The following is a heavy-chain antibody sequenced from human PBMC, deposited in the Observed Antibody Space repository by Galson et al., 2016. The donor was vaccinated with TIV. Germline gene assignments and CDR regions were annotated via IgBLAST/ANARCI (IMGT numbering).Heavy chain of an antibody. J-gene: IGHJ5*02. Sequence: CAISGDSVSNNVVAWNWIRQSPSRGLEWLGRTYYMSKWYNDYAISVKSRLIINADTSNNQVSLQLNSVTPEDPAVYYCARGTGVWGGGWFLPWGRGTLVTVSS. CDR3: ARGTGVWGGGWFLP. V-gene: IGHV6-1*01. CDR1: GDSVSNNVVA. D-gene: IGHD4-23*01. CDR2: TYYMSKWYN.